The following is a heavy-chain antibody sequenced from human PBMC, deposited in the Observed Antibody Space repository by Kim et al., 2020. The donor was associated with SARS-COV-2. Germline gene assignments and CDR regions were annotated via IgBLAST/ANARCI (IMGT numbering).Heavy chain of an antibody. J-gene: IGHJ4*02. CDR1: GFTFDDYA. CDR2: ISWNSGSI. CDR3: AKDIGGYNYYFDF. D-gene: IGHD5-12*01. Sequence: GGSLRLSCAASGFTFDDYAMHWVRQVPGTGLEWVSGISWNSGSIGYADSVKGRFTISRDNAKNSLYLQMNSLRAEDTALYYCAKDIGGYNYYFDFWGQGTLVTVSS. V-gene: IGHV3-9*01.